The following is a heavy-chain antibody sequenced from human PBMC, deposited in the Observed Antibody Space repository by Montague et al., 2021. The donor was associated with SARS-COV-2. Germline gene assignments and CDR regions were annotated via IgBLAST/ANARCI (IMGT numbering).Heavy chain of an antibody. Sequence: SETLSLTCAVYGGSFSDYYWTWIRQPPGKGLEWIGEITHSGSSKYNPSLKNRVTISEDKSKNQFSLKLTSVTAADTATYYCARGQVPILAVLIMLPAAGAFDLWGQGTTVTVSS. CDR3: ARGQVPILAVLIMLPAAGAFDL. CDR1: GGSFSDYY. D-gene: IGHD3-3*01. V-gene: IGHV4-34*01. CDR2: ITHSGSS. J-gene: IGHJ3*01.